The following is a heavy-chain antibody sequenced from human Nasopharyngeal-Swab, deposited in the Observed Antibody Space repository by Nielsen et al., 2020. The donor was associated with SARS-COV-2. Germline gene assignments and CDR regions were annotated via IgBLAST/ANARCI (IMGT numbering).Heavy chain of an antibody. V-gene: IGHV1-69*04. CDR2: IIPILGIA. CDR3: ARGNEGAAAGTGYYYYGMDV. J-gene: IGHJ6*02. Sequence: SVKVSCKASGGTFSSYAISWVRQAPGQGLEWMGRIIPILGIANYAQKFQGRVMITADKSTSTAYMELSSLRSEDTAVYYCARGNEGAAAGTGYYYYGMDVWGQGTTVTVSS. D-gene: IGHD6-13*01. CDR1: GGTFSSYA.